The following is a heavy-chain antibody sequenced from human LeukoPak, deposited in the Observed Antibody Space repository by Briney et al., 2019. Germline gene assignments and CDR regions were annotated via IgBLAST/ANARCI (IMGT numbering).Heavy chain of an antibody. CDR3: ARAPGYSSGWYYYYMDV. Sequence: SETLSLTCTVSGGSISSYYWSWIRQPPGKGLEWIGYIYYSGSTNYNPSLKSRVTTSVDTSKNQFSLKLSSVTAADTAVYYCARAPGYSSGWYYYYMDVWGKGTTVTISS. CDR2: IYYSGST. V-gene: IGHV4-59*01. CDR1: GGSISSYY. J-gene: IGHJ6*03. D-gene: IGHD6-19*01.